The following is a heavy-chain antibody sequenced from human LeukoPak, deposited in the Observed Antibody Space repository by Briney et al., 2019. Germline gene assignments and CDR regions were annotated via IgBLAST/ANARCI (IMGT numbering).Heavy chain of an antibody. Sequence: KPSETLSLTCAVYGGSFSGYYWSWIRQPPGKGLEWIGYIYYSGSTNYNPSLKSRVTISVDTSKNQFSLKLSSVTAADTAVYYCARSYGSGSYRYWGQGTLVTVSS. CDR2: IYYSGST. D-gene: IGHD3-10*01. CDR1: GGSFSGYY. CDR3: ARSYGSGSYRY. V-gene: IGHV4-59*01. J-gene: IGHJ4*02.